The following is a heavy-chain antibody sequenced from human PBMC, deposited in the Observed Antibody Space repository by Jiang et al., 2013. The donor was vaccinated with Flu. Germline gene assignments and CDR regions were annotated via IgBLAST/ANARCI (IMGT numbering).Heavy chain of an antibody. CDR2: ISSSSSYI. J-gene: IGHJ4*02. Sequence: GLVQPGGSLRLSCAASGFTFSSYAMSWVRQAPGKGLEWVSSISSSSSYIYYADSVKGRFTISRDNAKNSLYLQMNSLRAEDTAVYYCARAEYDAAEFDYWGQGTLVTVSS. CDR1: GFTFSSYA. CDR3: ARAEYDAAEFDY. D-gene: IGHD2/OR15-2a*01. V-gene: IGHV3-21*01.